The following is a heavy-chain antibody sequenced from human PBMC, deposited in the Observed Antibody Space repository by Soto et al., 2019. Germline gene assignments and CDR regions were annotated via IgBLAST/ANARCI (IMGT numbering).Heavy chain of an antibody. J-gene: IGHJ4*02. Sequence: SETLSRTCTVSGGSISSYYWSWIRQPPGKGLEWIGYIYHSGSTNYNPSLKSRVTISVDTSKNQFSLKLSSVTAAATAVYYCARRAGYDLTFDYWGQGTLVNVS. CDR1: GGSISSYY. CDR3: ARRAGYDLTFDY. D-gene: IGHD5-12*01. CDR2: IYHSGST. V-gene: IGHV4-59*01.